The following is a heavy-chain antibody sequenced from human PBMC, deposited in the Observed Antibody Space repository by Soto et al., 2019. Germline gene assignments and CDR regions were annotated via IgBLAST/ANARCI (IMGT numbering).Heavy chain of an antibody. CDR2: INIDGNDT. J-gene: IGHJ3*02. CDR1: GFTFSNYW. Sequence: PGGSLRLSCASSGFTFSNYWMHWVRLTPGMGLVWVSHINIDGNDTTYADSVKGRFTISRDNSKNTLYLQMNSLRAEDTAVYYCAKAFTYRDIVLVPAAREDAFDIWGQGTMVTVSS. D-gene: IGHD2-2*01. CDR3: AKAFTYRDIVLVPAAREDAFDI. V-gene: IGHV3-74*01.